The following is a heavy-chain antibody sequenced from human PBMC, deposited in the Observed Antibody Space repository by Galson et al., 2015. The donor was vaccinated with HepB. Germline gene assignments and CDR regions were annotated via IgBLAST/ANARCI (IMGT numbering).Heavy chain of an antibody. Sequence: SLRLSCAASGFTFSSYAMHWVRQAPGKGLEWVAVISYDGSNKYYADSVKGRFTISRDNSKNTLYLQMNSLRAEDTAVYYCARDLGGWSSSWYLYYYYGMDVWGQGTTVTVSS. V-gene: IGHV3-30*04. D-gene: IGHD6-13*01. CDR3: ARDLGGWSSSWYLYYYYGMDV. CDR2: ISYDGSNK. CDR1: GFTFSSYA. J-gene: IGHJ6*02.